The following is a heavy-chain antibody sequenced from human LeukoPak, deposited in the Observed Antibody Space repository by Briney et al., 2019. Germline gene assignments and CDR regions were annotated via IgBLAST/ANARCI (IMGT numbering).Heavy chain of an antibody. V-gene: IGHV4-39*01. CDR3: ASQNYYDSSGLDY. J-gene: IGHJ4*02. Sequence: SETLSLTCTVSGGSISSSSYYWGWIRQPPGKGLEWIGSIYYSGSTYYNPSLKSRVTISVDTSKNQFSLKLGSVTAADTAVYYCASQNYYDSSGLDYWGQGTLVTVSS. D-gene: IGHD3-22*01. CDR2: IYYSGST. CDR1: GGSISSSSYY.